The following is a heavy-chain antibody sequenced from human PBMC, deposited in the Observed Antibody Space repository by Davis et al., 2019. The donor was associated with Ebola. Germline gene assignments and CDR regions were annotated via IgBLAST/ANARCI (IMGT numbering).Heavy chain of an antibody. D-gene: IGHD3-22*01. J-gene: IGHJ6*03. CDR2: IYYSGSS. V-gene: IGHV4-31*03. CDR1: GGSISRGGSY. Sequence: PSETLSLTCTVSGGSISRGGSYWSWIRQHPGKGLEWIGNIYYSGSSYYNPSLKSRVTISVDTSKNQFSRKLSAVTAADTAVYYCARDLRYDSSGYDYYFYMDVWGKGTTVTVSS. CDR3: ARDLRYDSSGYDYYFYMDV.